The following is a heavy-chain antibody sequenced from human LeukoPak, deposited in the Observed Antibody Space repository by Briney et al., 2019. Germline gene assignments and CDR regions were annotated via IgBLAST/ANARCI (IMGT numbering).Heavy chain of an antibody. Sequence: GASVKVSCKASGYTFTSCAMHWVRQAPGQRLEWMGWINAGNGNTKYSQEFQDRVTITRDTSASTAYMELSSLRSEDTAVYYCARDMSSDWSLDYWGRGTLVTVSS. CDR1: GYTFTSCA. V-gene: IGHV1-3*01. J-gene: IGHJ4*02. CDR3: ARDMSSDWSLDY. CDR2: INAGNGNT. D-gene: IGHD6-19*01.